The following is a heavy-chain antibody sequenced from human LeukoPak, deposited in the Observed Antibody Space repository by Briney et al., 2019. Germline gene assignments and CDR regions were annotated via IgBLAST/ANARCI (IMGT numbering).Heavy chain of an antibody. CDR1: GFTFDDYG. CDR2: INWNGGST. V-gene: IGHV3-20*04. J-gene: IGHJ6*03. CDR3: ARWLSCSGGSCYSPYYYYMDV. D-gene: IGHD2-15*01. Sequence: RAGGSLRLSCAASGFTFDDYGMSWVRQAPGKGLEWVSGINWNGGSTGYADSVKGRFTISRDNAKNSLYLQMNSLRAEDTALYYCARWLSCSGGSCYSPYYYYMDVWGKGTTVTVSS.